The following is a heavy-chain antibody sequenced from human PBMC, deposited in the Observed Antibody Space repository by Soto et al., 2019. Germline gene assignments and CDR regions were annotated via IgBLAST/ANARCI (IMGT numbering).Heavy chain of an antibody. V-gene: IGHV3-23*01. Sequence: GGSLRLSCAASGFTFSNYAMGWVRQSPGKGLGWVSAVTGSGGDTYHADSVKGRFTISRDNSKNTLYLQMSGLKAEDTAVYYCAKGSASGRPYYFDYWGQGTLVTVSS. J-gene: IGHJ4*02. CDR2: VTGSGGDT. CDR1: GFTFSNYA. D-gene: IGHD3-3*01. CDR3: AKGSASGRPYYFDY.